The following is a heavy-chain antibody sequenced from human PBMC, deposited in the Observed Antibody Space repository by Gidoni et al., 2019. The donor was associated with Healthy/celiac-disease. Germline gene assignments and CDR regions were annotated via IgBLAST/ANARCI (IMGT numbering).Heavy chain of an antibody. D-gene: IGHD3-10*01. CDR2: ISGSGGST. CDR3: AKWVWGSGSYSSNWFDP. Sequence: EVQLLESGGGLVQPGGSLRLSCAASGFTFSSYAMSWVRQAPGKGLECVSAISGSGGSTYYADSVKGRFTISRDNSKNTLYLQMNSLRAEDTAVYYCAKWVWGSGSYSSNWFDPWGQGTLVTVSS. J-gene: IGHJ5*02. CDR1: GFTFSSYA. V-gene: IGHV3-23*01.